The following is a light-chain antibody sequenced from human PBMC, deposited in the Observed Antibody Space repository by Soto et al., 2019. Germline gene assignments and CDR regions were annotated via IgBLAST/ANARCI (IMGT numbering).Light chain of an antibody. V-gene: IGKV3-20*01. CDR3: QQYVSSPLT. Sequence: EIVLTQSPATLSLSPGERAALSCRASQTVNTYLAWYQQKPGQAPRLLIYAASSRATGIPDRFSGSGSGTDFTLTISRLEPEDFAVYYCQQYVSSPLTFGGGTKVDIK. CDR2: AAS. J-gene: IGKJ4*01. CDR1: QTVNTY.